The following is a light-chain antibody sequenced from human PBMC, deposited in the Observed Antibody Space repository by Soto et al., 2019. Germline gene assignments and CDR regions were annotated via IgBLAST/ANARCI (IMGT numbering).Light chain of an antibody. CDR2: AAS. CDR3: QQSYSTPRRT. CDR1: QSISSY. J-gene: IGKJ1*01. Sequence: DIQMTQSPSSLSASVVDRVTITCRASQSISSYLNWYQQKPGKAPKLLIYAASSLQSGVPSRFSGSGSGTDFTLTISSLQPEDFATYYCQQSYSTPRRTFGQGTKVEIK. V-gene: IGKV1-39*01.